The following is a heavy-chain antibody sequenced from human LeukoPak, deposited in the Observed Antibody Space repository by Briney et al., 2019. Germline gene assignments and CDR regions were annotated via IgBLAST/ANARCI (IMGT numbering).Heavy chain of an antibody. D-gene: IGHD6-19*01. V-gene: IGHV4-61*05. CDR3: ARAGPWVRGWEEEGFFDY. CDR1: GGSISSSYSY. Sequence: PSETMSLTCTVSGGSISSSYSYWGWIRQPPGKGLEWIGYIYYSGSTNYNPSLKSRVTISVDTSKNQFSLKLSSVTAADTAVYYCARAGPWVRGWEEEGFFDYWGQGTLVTVSS. CDR2: IYYSGST. J-gene: IGHJ4*02.